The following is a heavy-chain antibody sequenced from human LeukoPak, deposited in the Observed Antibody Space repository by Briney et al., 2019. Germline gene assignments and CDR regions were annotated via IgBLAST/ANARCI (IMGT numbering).Heavy chain of an antibody. CDR3: AKTQIMTAVTATNFDF. CDR1: GFTFSNYA. CDR2: ISASGGTT. Sequence: PGGSLRLSCAASGFTFSNYAISWVRQAPGKGLEWVSGISASGGTTFYADSVKGRFTTSRDNSKNTLYLQMSSLRAEDTAVYYCAKTQIMTAVTATNFDFWGQGTLVTVFS. D-gene: IGHD4-17*01. J-gene: IGHJ4*02. V-gene: IGHV3-23*01.